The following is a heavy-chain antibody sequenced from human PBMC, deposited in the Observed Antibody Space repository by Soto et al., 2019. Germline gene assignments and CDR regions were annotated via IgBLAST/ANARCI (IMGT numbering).Heavy chain of an antibody. Sequence: QVQLVQSGAEVKKPGSSVKVSCKASGGTFSSYAISWVRQAPGQGLEWLGGIIPILGTANYAQKLQGSATITAHESTSTAYMELSSVGYEDTAGYYGAIAMASDYYCGMDVWGQGTTVTVSS. CDR2: IIPILGTA. CDR3: AIAMASDYYCGMDV. J-gene: IGHJ6*01. CDR1: GGTFSSYA. V-gene: IGHV1-69*01.